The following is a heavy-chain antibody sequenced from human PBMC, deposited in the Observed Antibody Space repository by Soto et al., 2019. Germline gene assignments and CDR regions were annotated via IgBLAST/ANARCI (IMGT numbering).Heavy chain of an antibody. Sequence: WESXRLSCISSVFTFSSNSRIWVRQAPGKGLEWVSAIRGSGETTYYANSVNGRFTISRDNSKNTFYLQVNSLRAEDTAVYYCVGYDHLEYWGQGTLVTVSS. CDR1: VFTFSSNS. J-gene: IGHJ4*02. D-gene: IGHD2-15*01. CDR3: VGYDHLEY. V-gene: IGHV3-23*01. CDR2: IRGSGETT.